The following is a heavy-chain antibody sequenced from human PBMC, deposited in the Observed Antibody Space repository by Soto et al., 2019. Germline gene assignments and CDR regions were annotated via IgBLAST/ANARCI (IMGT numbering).Heavy chain of an antibody. CDR3: AKNQGVELVPLATVDWFDP. CDR2: ISGSGFKK. CDR1: GFIFENFG. V-gene: IGHV3-23*01. Sequence: GGSLRLSCAASGFIFENFGMSWVRQAPGKGLEWISSISGSGFKKYYADSVKGRFAISRDNSKSAVYLELNNLSAEDTAVYHCAKNQGVELVPLATVDWFDPWGQGSVVTVSS. D-gene: IGHD1-26*01. J-gene: IGHJ5*02.